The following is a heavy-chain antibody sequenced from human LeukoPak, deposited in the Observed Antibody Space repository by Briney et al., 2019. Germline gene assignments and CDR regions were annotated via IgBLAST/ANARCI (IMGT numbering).Heavy chain of an antibody. J-gene: IGHJ5*02. V-gene: IGHV4-39*01. CDR3: ASYNGDHLDWFDP. CDR2: IYYSGST. D-gene: IGHD4-17*01. CDR1: GGSISSSSYY. Sequence: TETLSLTCTVSGGSISSSSYYWGWIRQPPGKGLEWIGSIYYSGSTYYNPSLKSRVTISVDTSKNQFSLKLSSVTAADTAVYYCASYNGDHLDWFDPWGQGTLVTVSS.